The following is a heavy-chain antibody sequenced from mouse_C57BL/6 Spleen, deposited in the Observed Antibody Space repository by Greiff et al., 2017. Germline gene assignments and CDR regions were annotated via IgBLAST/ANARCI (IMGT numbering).Heavy chain of an antibody. D-gene: IGHD1-1*01. CDR1: GYTFTSYW. CDR3: ARWYYCSSYGAMDY. CDR2: IDPSDSYT. Sequence: QVQLQQPGAELVKPGASVKLSCKASGYTFTSYWMQWVKQRPGQGLEWIGEIDPSDSYTNYNQKFKGKTTLTVDTSSSTAYMPLSSLTSEDSAVYYCARWYYCSSYGAMDYWGQGTSVTVSS. V-gene: IGHV1-50*01. J-gene: IGHJ4*01.